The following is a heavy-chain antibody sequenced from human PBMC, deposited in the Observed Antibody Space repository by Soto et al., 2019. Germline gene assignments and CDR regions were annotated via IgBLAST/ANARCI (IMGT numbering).Heavy chain of an antibody. CDR2: ISAYNGNT. D-gene: IGHD3-3*01. J-gene: IGHJ6*02. Sequence: GAAVKGSFKASGYTFTSYGISWVRQAPGQGLEWMGWISAYNGNTNYAQKLQGRVTMTTDTSTSTAYMELRSLRSDDTAVYYCARDGGLRFFYYYGMDVWGQVTTVTVSS. V-gene: IGHV1-18*04. CDR1: GYTFTSYG. CDR3: ARDGGLRFFYYYGMDV.